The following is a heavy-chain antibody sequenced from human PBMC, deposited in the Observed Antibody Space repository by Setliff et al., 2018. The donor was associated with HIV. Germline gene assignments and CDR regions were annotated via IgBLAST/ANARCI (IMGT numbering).Heavy chain of an antibody. CDR1: GYTFSSYA. CDR2: IIPILGTE. J-gene: IGHJ4*02. CDR3: ARDHQTMLWLDY. D-gene: IGHD2-21*01. V-gene: IGHV1-69*10. Sequence: SVKVSCKASGYTFSSYAINWVRQAPGQGFEWMGGIIPILGTEKYAQKFHGRVTLTADMSTNTAYMELRSLTSEDTAVYCCARDHQTMLWLDYWGQGTLVTVSS.